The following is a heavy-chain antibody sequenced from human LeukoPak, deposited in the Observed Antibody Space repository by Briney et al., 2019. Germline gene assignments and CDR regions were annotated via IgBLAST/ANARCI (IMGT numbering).Heavy chain of an antibody. Sequence: PSETLSLTCAVYGGSFSGYYWSWIRQPPGKGLEWIGEINHSGSTNYNPSLKSRVTISVDTSKNQFSLKLSSVTPADTAVYYCARDRPTDYWGQGTLVTVSS. J-gene: IGHJ4*02. CDR2: INHSGST. CDR3: ARDRPTDY. V-gene: IGHV4-34*01. CDR1: GGSFSGYY.